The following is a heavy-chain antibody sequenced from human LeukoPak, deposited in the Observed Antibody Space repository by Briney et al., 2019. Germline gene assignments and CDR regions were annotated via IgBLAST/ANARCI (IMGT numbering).Heavy chain of an antibody. D-gene: IGHD3-22*01. CDR2: ISSSSSYI. Sequence: GGSLRLACAASRFTFSSYSMNWVRQAPGKGLEWVSSISSSSSYIYYADSVKGRFTISRDNAKNSLYLQMNSLRAEDTAVYYCARIFYYESSGLNFDYWGQGTLVTVSS. V-gene: IGHV3-21*01. J-gene: IGHJ4*02. CDR3: ARIFYYESSGLNFDY. CDR1: RFTFSSYS.